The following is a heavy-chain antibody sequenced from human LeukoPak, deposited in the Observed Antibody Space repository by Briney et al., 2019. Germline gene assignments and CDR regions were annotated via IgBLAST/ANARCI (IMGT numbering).Heavy chain of an antibody. V-gene: IGHV3-66*01. D-gene: IGHD3-22*01. CDR1: GFTVSSNY. CDR3: ARGDTTKYYYDSSGYYYRDY. CDR2: IYSGGST. J-gene: IGHJ4*02. Sequence: GGSLRLSCAASGFTVSSNYMSWVRQAPGKGLAWVSVIYSGGSTYYADSVKGRFTISRDNSKSTLYLQMNSLRAEDTAVYYCARGDTTKYYYDSSGYYYRDYWGQGTLVTVSS.